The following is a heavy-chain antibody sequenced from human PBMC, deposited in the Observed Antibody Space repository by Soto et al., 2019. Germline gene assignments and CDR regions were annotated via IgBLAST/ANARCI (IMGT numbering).Heavy chain of an antibody. D-gene: IGHD5-18*01. V-gene: IGHV3-30*18. J-gene: IGHJ6*02. CDR3: AKAAHAMVSSLGSEYYGMDV. CDR2: ISYDGSNK. Sequence: QVQLVESGGGVVQPGRSLRLYCAASGFTFSSYGMHWVRQAPGKGLEWVAVISYDGSNKYYADSVKGRFTISRDNSKNTDYLLMNSLRADDTAVYYCAKAAHAMVSSLGSEYYGMDVWGQGTTVTVSS. CDR1: GFTFSSYG.